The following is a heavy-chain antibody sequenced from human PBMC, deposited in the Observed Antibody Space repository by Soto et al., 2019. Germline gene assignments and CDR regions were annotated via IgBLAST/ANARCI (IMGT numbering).Heavy chain of an antibody. J-gene: IGHJ4*02. CDR1: GFSLTSGEVG. CDR3: AHGPYGATWPPFDA. Sequence: QITLIESGPPLVKPTQTLTLTCNFSGFSLTSGEVGVAWIRQPPGKALEWLALIYWDYAKRYTPSLKTRLTIPQDTAKHQGVLTMTNLDPVDTATYFCAHGPYGATWPPFDAWGQGALVTVSS. CDR2: IYWDYAK. V-gene: IGHV2-5*02. D-gene: IGHD2-21*01.